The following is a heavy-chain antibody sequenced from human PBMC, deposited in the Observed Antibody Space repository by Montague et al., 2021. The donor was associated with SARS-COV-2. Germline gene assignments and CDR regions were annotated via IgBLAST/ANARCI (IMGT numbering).Heavy chain of an antibody. CDR2: IYYSGSA. J-gene: IGHJ6*02. CDR1: GGSISSSSYY. Sequence: SETLSLTCTVSGGSISSSSYYWGWIRQPPGKGLEWIGSIYYSGSAYYNPSLKSRVTISVDTSKNQFSLKLSSVTAADTAVYYCARDSAPSITIFGVVIRQQNPRYYYYGMDVWGQGTTVTASS. CDR3: ARDSAPSITIFGVVIRQQNPRYYYYGMDV. D-gene: IGHD3-3*01. V-gene: IGHV4-39*07.